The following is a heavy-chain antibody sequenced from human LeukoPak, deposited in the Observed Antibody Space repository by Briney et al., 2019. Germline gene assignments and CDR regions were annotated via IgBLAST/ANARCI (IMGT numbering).Heavy chain of an antibody. D-gene: IGHD6-19*01. Sequence: GGSLRLSCAASGFTFSSYGMHWVRQAPGKGLEWVAVIWYDGSNKYYADSVKGRFTISRDNSKNTLYLQMNSLRAEDTAVYYCARDSSGWSPNGMDVWGQGTTVTVSS. J-gene: IGHJ6*02. CDR3: ARDSSGWSPNGMDV. CDR2: IWYDGSNK. V-gene: IGHV3-33*01. CDR1: GFTFSSYG.